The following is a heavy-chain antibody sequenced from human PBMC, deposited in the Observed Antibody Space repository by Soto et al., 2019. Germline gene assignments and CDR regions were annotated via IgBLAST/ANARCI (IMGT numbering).Heavy chain of an antibody. CDR1: GGSISSGDYY. V-gene: IGHV4-30-4*01. CDR3: ARVGLHGVHYYYYGMDV. J-gene: IGHJ6*02. CDR2: IYYSGST. Sequence: SETLSLTCTVSGGSISSGDYYWSWIRQPPGKGLEWIGYIYYSGSTYYNPSLKSRVTISVDTSKNQFSLKLSSVTAADTAVYYCARVGLHGVHYYYYGMDVWGQGTTVTVS. D-gene: IGHD4-4*01.